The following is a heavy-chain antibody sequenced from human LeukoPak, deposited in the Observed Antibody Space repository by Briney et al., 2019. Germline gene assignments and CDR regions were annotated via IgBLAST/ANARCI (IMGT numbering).Heavy chain of an antibody. CDR1: GGSFSGYY. CDR2: INHSGST. V-gene: IGHV4-34*01. CDR3: ARRGLRRGYYNSSTQFDY. Sequence: PSETLSLTCAVYGGSFSGYYWSWIRQPPGKGLEWIGEINHSGSTNYNPSLKSRVTISVDTSKNQFSLKLSSVTAADTAVYYCARRGLRRGYYNSSTQFDYWGQGTLVTVSS. D-gene: IGHD3-22*01. J-gene: IGHJ4*02.